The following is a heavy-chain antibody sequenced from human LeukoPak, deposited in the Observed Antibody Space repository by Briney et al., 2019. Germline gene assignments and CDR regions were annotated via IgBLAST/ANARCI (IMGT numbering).Heavy chain of an antibody. V-gene: IGHV1-69*05. Sequence: SVNVSCKASGGTFSTYAINWVRQAPGQGLEWMGGIIPIFGTANYAQKFQGRVTITTDESTSTAYMELSSLRSEDTAVYYCARVFARSGEISGSYYYYWGQGTLVTVSS. D-gene: IGHD1-26*01. J-gene: IGHJ4*02. CDR1: GGTFSTYA. CDR3: ARVFARSGEISGSYYYY. CDR2: IIPIFGTA.